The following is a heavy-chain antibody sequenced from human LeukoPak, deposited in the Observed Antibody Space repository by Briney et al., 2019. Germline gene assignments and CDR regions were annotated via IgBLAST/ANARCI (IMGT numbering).Heavy chain of an antibody. CDR1: GYTFTSYG. V-gene: IGHV1-18*01. CDR3: ARGRYFDWTGGQFDY. CDR2: ISAYNGNT. J-gene: IGHJ4*02. D-gene: IGHD3-9*01. Sequence: ASVKVSCKASGYTFTSYGISWVRQAPGQGLEWMGWISAYNGNTNYAQKLQGRVTMTTDTSTSTAYMELRSLRSDDTAVYHCARGRYFDWTGGQFDYWGQGTLVTVSS.